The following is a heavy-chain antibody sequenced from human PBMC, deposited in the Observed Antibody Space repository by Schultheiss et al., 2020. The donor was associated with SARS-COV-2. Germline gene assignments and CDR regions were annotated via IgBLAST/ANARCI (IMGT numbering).Heavy chain of an antibody. Sequence: GGSLRLSCAASGFTFSSYEMNWVRQAPGKGLEWVSYISSSGSTIYYADSVKGRFTISRDNAKNSLYLQMNSLRAEDTAVYYCARVADGYYDYWGQGTLVTVSS. V-gene: IGHV3-48*03. D-gene: IGHD5-24*01. CDR2: ISSSGSTI. CDR3: ARVADGYYDY. J-gene: IGHJ4*02. CDR1: GFTFSSYE.